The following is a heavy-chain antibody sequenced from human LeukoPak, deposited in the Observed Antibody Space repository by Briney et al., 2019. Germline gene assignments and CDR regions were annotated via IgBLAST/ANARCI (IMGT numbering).Heavy chain of an antibody. CDR3: AREGYSSSWYPIDAFDI. J-gene: IGHJ3*02. D-gene: IGHD6-13*01. CDR2: IYYSGST. CDR1: GGSISSYY. Sequence: SETLSLTCTVSGGSISSYYWSWIRQPPGKGLEWIGYIYYSGSTYYNPSLKSRVTISVDTSKNQFSLKLSSVTAADTAVYYCAREGYSSSWYPIDAFDIWGQGTMVTVSS. V-gene: IGHV4-59*12.